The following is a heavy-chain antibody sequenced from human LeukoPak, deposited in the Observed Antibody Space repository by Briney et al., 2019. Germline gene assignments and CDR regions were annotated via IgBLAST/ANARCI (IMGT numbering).Heavy chain of an antibody. CDR1: EFIVSINY. V-gene: IGHV3-15*01. J-gene: IGHJ4*02. Sequence: GGSLRLSCAASEFIVSINYMTWVRQAPGKGLEWVGRIKSKTDGGTTDYAAPVKGRFTISRDDSKNTLYLQMNSLKTEDTAVYYCTTPPGDDILTGYPRTDYWGQGTLVTVSS. D-gene: IGHD3-9*01. CDR3: TTPPGDDILTGYPRTDY. CDR2: IKSKTDGGTT.